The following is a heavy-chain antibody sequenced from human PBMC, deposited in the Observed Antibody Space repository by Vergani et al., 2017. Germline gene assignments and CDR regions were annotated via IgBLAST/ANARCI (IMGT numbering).Heavy chain of an antibody. CDR2: IKQDGSEK. J-gene: IGHJ3*02. V-gene: IGHV3-7*01. D-gene: IGHD3-10*01. Sequence: EVQLVESGGGLVQPGGSLRLSCAASGFTFSSYCMSWVRQAPGKGLEWVANIKQDGSEKYYVYSVKGQFTISRDNGKNSLYLQMNSLRAEDTAVYYCARAPADFFGANDAFDIWGQGTMVTVSS. CDR1: GFTFSSYC. CDR3: ARAPADFFGANDAFDI.